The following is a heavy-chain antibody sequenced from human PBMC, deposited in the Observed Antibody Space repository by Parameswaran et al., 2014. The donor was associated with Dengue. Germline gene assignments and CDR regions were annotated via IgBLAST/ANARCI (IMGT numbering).Heavy chain of an antibody. CDR2: IIPILGIA. Sequence: SWVRQAPGQGLEWMGRIIPILGIANYAQKFQGRVTITADKSTSTAYMELSSLRSEDTAVYYCARDPVSWELSSPGPFDYWGQGTLVTVSS. CDR3: ARDPVSWELSSPGPFDY. J-gene: IGHJ4*02. D-gene: IGHD3-16*02. V-gene: IGHV1-69*04.